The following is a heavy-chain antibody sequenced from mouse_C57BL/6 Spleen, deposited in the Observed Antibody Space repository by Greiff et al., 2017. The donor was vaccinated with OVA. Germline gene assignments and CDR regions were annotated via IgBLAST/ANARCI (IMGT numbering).Heavy chain of an antibody. J-gene: IGHJ1*03. D-gene: IGHD4-1*01. CDR1: GFTFSSYA. V-gene: IGHV5-4*03. Sequence: EVKLVESGGGLVKPGGSLKLSCAASGFTFSSYAMSWVRQTPEKRLEWVATISDGGSYTYYPDNVKGRFTISRDNAKNNLYLQMSHLKSEDTAMYYCARAQTGTYWYCDVWGTGTTVTVSS. CDR3: ARAQTGTYWYCDV. CDR2: ISDGGSYT.